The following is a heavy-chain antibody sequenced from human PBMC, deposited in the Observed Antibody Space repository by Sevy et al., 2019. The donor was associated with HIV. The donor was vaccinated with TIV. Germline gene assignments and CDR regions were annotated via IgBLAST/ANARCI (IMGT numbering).Heavy chain of an antibody. CDR3: ARCYCTGGVCYEYGNWFDP. CDR1: GYTFTSYA. J-gene: IGHJ5*02. CDR2: INTNTGNP. V-gene: IGHV7-4-1*02. Sequence: KVSCKASGYTFTSYAMNWVRQAPGQGLEWMGWINTNTGNPTYAQGFTGRFVFSLDTSVSTAYLQISSLKAEDTAVYYCARCYCTGGVCYEYGNWFDPWGQGTLVTVSS. D-gene: IGHD2-8*02.